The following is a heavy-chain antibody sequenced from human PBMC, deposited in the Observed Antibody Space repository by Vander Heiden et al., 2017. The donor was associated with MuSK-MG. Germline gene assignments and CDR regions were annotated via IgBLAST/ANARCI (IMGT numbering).Heavy chain of an antibody. J-gene: IGHJ2*01. D-gene: IGHD2-15*01. Sequence: EVQLVESGGGLVQPGGSLRLSCAASGFTVSSNYMSWVRQAPGKGLEWVSVIYSGGSTYYADSVKGRVTISRDNSKNTLYLQMNSLRAEDKDVYYCARDRSHCSGGSCYHWYFDLWGPGNLVTVSS. V-gene: IGHV3-66*01. CDR3: ARDRSHCSGGSCYHWYFDL. CDR1: GFTVSSNY. CDR2: IYSGGST.